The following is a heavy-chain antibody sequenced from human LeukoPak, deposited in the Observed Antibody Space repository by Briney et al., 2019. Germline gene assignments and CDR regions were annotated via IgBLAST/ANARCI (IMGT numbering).Heavy chain of an antibody. CDR2: ISSSSSAI. D-gene: IGHD3-9*01. CDR3: ASDGPYFDWLPFDY. J-gene: IGHJ4*02. V-gene: IGHV3-48*04. CDR1: GFTFSSYS. Sequence: GGSLRLSCAASGFTFSSYSMNWVRQAPGKGLEWVSYISSSSSAIYYADSVKGRFTISRDNAKNSLYLQMNSLRAEDTAVYYCASDGPYFDWLPFDYWGQGTLVTVSS.